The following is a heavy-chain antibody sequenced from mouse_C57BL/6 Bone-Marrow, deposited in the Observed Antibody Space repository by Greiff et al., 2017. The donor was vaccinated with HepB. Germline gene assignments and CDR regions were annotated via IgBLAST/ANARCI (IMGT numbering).Heavy chain of an antibody. D-gene: IGHD2-4*01. V-gene: IGHV5-6*01. CDR2: ISSGGSYT. CDR1: GFTFSSYG. J-gene: IGHJ4*01. Sequence: DVQLVESGGDLVKPGGSLKLSCAASGFTFSSYGMSWVRQTPDKRLEWVATISSGGSYTYYPDSVKGRFTISRDNAKNTLYLQMSSLKSEDTAMYYCARHEGLRRAGYYAMDYWGQGTSVTVSS. CDR3: ARHEGLRRAGYYAMDY.